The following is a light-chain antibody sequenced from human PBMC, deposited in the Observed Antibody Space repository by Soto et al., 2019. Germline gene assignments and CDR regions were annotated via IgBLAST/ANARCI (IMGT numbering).Light chain of an antibody. CDR3: QQYGSSLYT. CDR1: QSVSSSY. Sequence: EIVLTQSPGTLSLSPGERATLSCRASQSVSSSYLAWYQQKPGQAPRLLIYGASSRATGIPDRFSGSGSGTDFTLTISILEPVDVAVYYCQQYGSSLYTFGQGTKLEIK. J-gene: IGKJ2*01. V-gene: IGKV3-20*01. CDR2: GAS.